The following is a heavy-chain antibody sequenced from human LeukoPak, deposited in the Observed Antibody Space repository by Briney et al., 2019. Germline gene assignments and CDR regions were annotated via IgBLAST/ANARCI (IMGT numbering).Heavy chain of an antibody. D-gene: IGHD1-26*01. Sequence: GGSLRLSCAASGFTFSSYAMSWVRQAPGKGLEWVSAISGGGGSTYYADSVKGRFSISRDSSKNTLFLQMNSLRAEDTAVYYCAKDFSQEGSHSVDYWGQGTLVTVSS. V-gene: IGHV3-23*01. J-gene: IGHJ4*02. CDR1: GFTFSSYA. CDR2: ISGGGGST. CDR3: AKDFSQEGSHSVDY.